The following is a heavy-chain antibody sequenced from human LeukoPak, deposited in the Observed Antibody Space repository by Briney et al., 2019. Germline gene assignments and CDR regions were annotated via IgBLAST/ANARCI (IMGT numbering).Heavy chain of an antibody. J-gene: IGHJ4*02. CDR1: GFTFSSYG. CDR3: ARDRTGTTALDY. V-gene: IGHV3-30*03. Sequence: GRSLRLSCAASGFTFSSYGMHWVRQAPGKGLEWVAVISYDGSNKYYADSVKGRFTISRDNSKSTLYLQMNSLRAEDTAVYYCARDRTGTTALDYWGQGTLVTVSS. CDR2: ISYDGSNK. D-gene: IGHD1-7*01.